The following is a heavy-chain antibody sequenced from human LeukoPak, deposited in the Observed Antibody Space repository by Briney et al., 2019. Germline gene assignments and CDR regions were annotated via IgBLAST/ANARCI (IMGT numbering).Heavy chain of an antibody. D-gene: IGHD3-3*01. CDR3: ARDERLLSFLK. CDR2: IRGSGGST. Sequence: GGSLRLSCAASGFTFSSYAMSWVRQAPGKGLEWVSSIRGSGGSTYYADSVKGRFTISRDNSKTTLYLQMNSLRAEDTAIYYCARDERLLSFLKWGQGTLVTVSS. V-gene: IGHV3-23*01. J-gene: IGHJ4*02. CDR1: GFTFSSYA.